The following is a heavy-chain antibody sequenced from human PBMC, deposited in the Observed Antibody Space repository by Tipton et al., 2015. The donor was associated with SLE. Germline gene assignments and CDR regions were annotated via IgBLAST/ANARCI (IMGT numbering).Heavy chain of an antibody. J-gene: IGHJ2*01. D-gene: IGHD4-17*01. Sequence: TLSLTCAVYGGSFSGYYWSWIRQPPGKGLEWIGEINHSGRTNYKASLKSRVTLSVDTSKNQFSLKLGSVTAADTAVYYCARGLTVTTNPYFDLWGRGTPVTVSS. V-gene: IGHV4-34*01. CDR1: GGSFSGYY. CDR3: ARGLTVTTNPYFDL. CDR2: INHSGRT.